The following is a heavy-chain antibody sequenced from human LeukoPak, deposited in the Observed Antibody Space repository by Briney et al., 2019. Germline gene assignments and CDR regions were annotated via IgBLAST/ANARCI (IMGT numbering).Heavy chain of an antibody. V-gene: IGHV4-4*02. Sequence: PSETLSLTCAVSGGSISSSNWWSWVRQPPGKGLEWIGYIFYTGITNYNPSLKSRVTISVDTSKNQFSLKLTSVTAADTAVYYCARETSSSALEYWGQGTLGTVSS. CDR1: GGSISSSNW. D-gene: IGHD6-6*01. CDR2: IFYTGIT. J-gene: IGHJ4*02. CDR3: ARETSSSALEY.